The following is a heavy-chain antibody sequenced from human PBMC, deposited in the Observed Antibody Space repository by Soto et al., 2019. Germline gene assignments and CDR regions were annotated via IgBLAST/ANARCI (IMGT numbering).Heavy chain of an antibody. D-gene: IGHD6-13*01. CDR2: IYHSGST. V-gene: IGHV4-31*03. Sequence: LSLTCTVSGGSVSNGAYYWSWIRQHPGKGLEWIGYIYHSGSTYYNPSLKSRVTISVDTSKNQFFLKLSSMTAADTAVYYCARIEGGAAGYFDYWGQGTLVTVSS. CDR1: GGSVSNGAYY. CDR3: ARIEGGAAGYFDY. J-gene: IGHJ4*03.